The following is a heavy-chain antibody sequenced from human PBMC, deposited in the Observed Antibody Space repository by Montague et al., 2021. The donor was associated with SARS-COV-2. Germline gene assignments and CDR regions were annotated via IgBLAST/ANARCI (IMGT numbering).Heavy chain of an antibody. CDR2: TYYRSKRYN. CDR1: GDSVGGDKAT. V-gene: IGHV6-1*01. D-gene: IGHD1-1*01. Sequence: CAISGDSVGGDKATCRWVGQSPSRDLEWLGGTYYRSKRYNDYAVSVRGRVTINPDTSKNQFSLQLNSVTPEDTAIYYCTSGREGNYNVIDDWGQGTTVTVSS. J-gene: IGHJ6*02. CDR3: TSGREGNYNVIDD.